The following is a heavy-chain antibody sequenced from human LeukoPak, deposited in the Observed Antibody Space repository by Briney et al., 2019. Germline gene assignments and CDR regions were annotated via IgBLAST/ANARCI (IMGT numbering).Heavy chain of an antibody. J-gene: IGHJ6*02. D-gene: IGHD5-12*01. CDR3: AKDLGLRGKYYYYGMDV. V-gene: IGHV3-43*02. Sequence: GGSLRLSCAASGLTFSSYSMNRVRQAPGKGLEWVSLISGDGGSTYYADSVKGRFTISRDNSKSSLYLQMNSLRTEDTALYYCAKDLGLRGKYYYYGMDVWGQGTTVTVSS. CDR2: ISGDGGST. CDR1: GLTFSSYS.